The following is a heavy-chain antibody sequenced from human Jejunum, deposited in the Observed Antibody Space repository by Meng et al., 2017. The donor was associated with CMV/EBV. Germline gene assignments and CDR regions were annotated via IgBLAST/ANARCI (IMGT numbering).Heavy chain of an antibody. J-gene: IGHJ4*02. CDR3: ARVPQQLVRGYFDI. Sequence: FSTYSVSWVRQAPGQGLEWMGGIIPSLNIANYAQKFPGRVTITADNADKSTSTAYMELSSLRSEDTAVYYCARVPQQLVRGYFDIWGQGTRVTVSS. V-gene: IGHV1-69*10. CDR2: IIPSLNIA. D-gene: IGHD6-13*01. CDR1: FSTYS.